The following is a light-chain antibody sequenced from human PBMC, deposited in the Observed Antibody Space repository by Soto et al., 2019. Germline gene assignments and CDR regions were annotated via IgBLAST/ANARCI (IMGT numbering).Light chain of an antibody. V-gene: IGLV1-47*02. CDR2: NND. J-gene: IGLJ1*01. Sequence: QLVLTQPPSSSGTPGQRVTVSCSGSSSNIGSNYVYWYQQLPGTAPKLLIYNNDQRPSGVPDRFSGSKSGTSASLAISGLRSEDEADYSCAAWDDTLSGYVFGAGTKVTVL. CDR1: SSNIGSNY. CDR3: AAWDDTLSGYV.